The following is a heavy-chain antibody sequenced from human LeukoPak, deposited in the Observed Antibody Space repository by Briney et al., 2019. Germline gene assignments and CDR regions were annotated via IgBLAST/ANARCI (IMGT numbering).Heavy chain of an antibody. J-gene: IGHJ5*02. Sequence: GSSVKVSCKASGGTFSSYAISWVRQAPGQGLEWMGGIIPIFGTANYAQKFQGRVTITTDESTSTAYMELSSLRSEDTAVYYCARVAFLKAAREYNWFDPWGQGTLVTVSS. CDR1: GGTFSSYA. CDR3: ARVAFLKAAREYNWFDP. V-gene: IGHV1-69*05. D-gene: IGHD6-6*01. CDR2: IIPIFGTA.